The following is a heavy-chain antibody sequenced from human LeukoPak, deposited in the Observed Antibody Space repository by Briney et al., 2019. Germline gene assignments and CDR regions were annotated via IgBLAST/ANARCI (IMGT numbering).Heavy chain of an antibody. CDR3: AKGSVGNADFAS. J-gene: IGHJ4*02. CDR1: GFTFSSFS. Sequence: PGGSLTLSCAASGFTFSSFSMTWVRQAPGKGLEWVSSIIVSGTTYYADSVKGRFTISRDSFRGTLFLQMDSLRVEDTAVYFCAKGSVGNADFASWGQGALVTVSS. D-gene: IGHD6-25*01. CDR2: IIVSGTT. V-gene: IGHV3-23*01.